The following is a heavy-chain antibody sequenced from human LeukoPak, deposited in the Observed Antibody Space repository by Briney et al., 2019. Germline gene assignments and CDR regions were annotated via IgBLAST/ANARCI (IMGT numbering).Heavy chain of an antibody. D-gene: IGHD2-15*01. Sequence: GAAVKVSCKASGYTFSNYGISWVRQAPGQGLEWMGWISGDNGNTNYPQKLQGRVTMTTDTSTSIAYMELRSLRSDDTAVYYCARIPYCSGGSCYFRPNNWFDPWGQGTLVTVSS. J-gene: IGHJ5*02. CDR3: ARIPYCSGGSCYFRPNNWFDP. CDR2: ISGDNGNT. V-gene: IGHV1-18*01. CDR1: GYTFSNYG.